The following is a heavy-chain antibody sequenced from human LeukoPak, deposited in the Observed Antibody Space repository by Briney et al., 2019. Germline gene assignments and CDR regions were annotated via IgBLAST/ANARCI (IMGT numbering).Heavy chain of an antibody. D-gene: IGHD2-2*01. V-gene: IGHV3-23*01. CDR1: GFTFSNYG. Sequence: PGGSLRLSCAASGFTFSNYGMSWVRQAPGKGLEWVSGISGSGDDTPHADSVKGRLTISRDNSKNTLYLQMNNLRAEDTAVYYCAKRGSTAYSTPHFDFWGQGALVTVSS. CDR3: AKRGSTAYSTPHFDF. CDR2: ISGSGDDT. J-gene: IGHJ4*02.